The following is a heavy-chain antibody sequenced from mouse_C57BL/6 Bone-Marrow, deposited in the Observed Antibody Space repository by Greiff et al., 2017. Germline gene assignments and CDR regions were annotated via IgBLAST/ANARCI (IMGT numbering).Heavy chain of an antibody. CDR2: IYPRSGNT. CDR3: ARGYFDV. V-gene: IGHV1-81*01. Sequence: VQGVESGAELVRPGTSVKVSCKASGYTFTSYGISWVKQRTGQGLEWIGEIYPRSGNTYYNEKFKGKATLTADKSSSTAYMELRSLTSEDSAVYFCARGYFDVWGTGTTVTVSS. CDR1: GYTFTSYG. J-gene: IGHJ1*03.